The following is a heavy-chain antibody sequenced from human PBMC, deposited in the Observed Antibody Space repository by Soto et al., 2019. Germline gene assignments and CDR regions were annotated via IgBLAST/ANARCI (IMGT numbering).Heavy chain of an antibody. J-gene: IGHJ3*01. CDR2: ISGGGGRT. CDR1: GFTFSNYA. Sequence: EVQLLESGGGLVQPGGSLRLSCAASGFTFSNYAINWVRLAPGKGLEWVSGISGGGGRTYYADSVKGRFTIFSDTSKNTVFLQMNSLRADDTAVYYCAKGFIVVVTVLRPDDAFDVWGQGTMVTVSS. V-gene: IGHV3-23*01. CDR3: AKGFIVVVTVLRPDDAFDV. D-gene: IGHD2-21*02.